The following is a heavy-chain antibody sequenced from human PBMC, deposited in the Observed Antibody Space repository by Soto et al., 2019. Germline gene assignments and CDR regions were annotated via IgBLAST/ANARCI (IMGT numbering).Heavy chain of an antibody. Sequence: QVQLQESGPGLVKPSETLSLTRTVSGASFTCCSWSWIRQPAGKGLEWIGRFYSTESSIHNPNLTSRVTVSVDTSKNELSLKVASVTAADTAVYYCARDGDTAGDLWGQGTLVTVSS. J-gene: IGHJ5*02. CDR1: GASFTCCS. V-gene: IGHV4-4*07. CDR3: ARDGDTAGDL. D-gene: IGHD3-3*01. CDR2: FYSTESS.